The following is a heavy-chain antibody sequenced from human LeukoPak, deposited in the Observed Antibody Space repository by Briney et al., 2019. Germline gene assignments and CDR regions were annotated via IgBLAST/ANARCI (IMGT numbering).Heavy chain of an antibody. V-gene: IGHV4-38-2*02. CDR3: ARVVSVYYDSSGYYHAFDI. CDR2: IYDSGST. CDR1: GYSISSGYY. Sequence: SETLSLTCTVSGYSISSGYYGGWIRQPPGEGLEWIGSIYDSGSTYYNPSLKSRGTISVDTSKNQFSLKLSSVTAADTAVYYCARVVSVYYDSSGYYHAFDIWGQGTMVTVSS. D-gene: IGHD3-22*01. J-gene: IGHJ3*02.